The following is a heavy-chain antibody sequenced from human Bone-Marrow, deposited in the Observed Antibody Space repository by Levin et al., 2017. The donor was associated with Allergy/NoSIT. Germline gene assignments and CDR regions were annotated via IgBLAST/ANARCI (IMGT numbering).Heavy chain of an antibody. V-gene: IGHV1-2*02. Sequence: ASVKVSCKASGYTFTGHQMHWVRQAPGQGLEWMGMIDPNNGGTNYAPKFRGRVTMTSDTSVNTAYLELTRLASDDTAIYYCAKDWTDRYCSDSWGQGTLVTVSS. D-gene: IGHD3/OR15-3a*01. CDR3: AKDWTDRYCSDS. CDR1: GYTFTGHQ. J-gene: IGHJ4*02. CDR2: IDPNNGGT.